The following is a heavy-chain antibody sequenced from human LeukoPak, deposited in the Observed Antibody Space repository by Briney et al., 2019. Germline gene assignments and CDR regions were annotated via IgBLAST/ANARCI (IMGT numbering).Heavy chain of an antibody. CDR3: AREITIFGVARIGWFDP. CDR2: ISAYNGNT. V-gene: IGHV1-18*01. Sequence: ASVKVSCKASGYTFTSYGISWVRQDPGQGLEWMGWISAYNGNTNYAQKLQGRVTMTTDTSTSTAYMELRSLRSDDTAVYYCAREITIFGVARIGWFDPWGQGTLVTVSS. CDR1: GYTFTSYG. J-gene: IGHJ5*02. D-gene: IGHD3-3*01.